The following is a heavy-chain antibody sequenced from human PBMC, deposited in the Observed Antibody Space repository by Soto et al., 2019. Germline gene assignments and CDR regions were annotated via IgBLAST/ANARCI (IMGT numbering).Heavy chain of an antibody. Sequence: ASVKVSCKASGYTFTKYNIHWVRQAPGQRLEWMGWINGGIGDIRSSQKFQGRVTITRDTSASTTYLELRSLGSEDTAVYYCARARAIAAGRLTWFEHWGKGNMVSVSA. CDR3: ARARAIAAGRLTWFEH. CDR1: GYTFTKYN. CDR2: INGGIGDI. J-gene: IGHJ5*02. D-gene: IGHD6-6*01. V-gene: IGHV1-3*01.